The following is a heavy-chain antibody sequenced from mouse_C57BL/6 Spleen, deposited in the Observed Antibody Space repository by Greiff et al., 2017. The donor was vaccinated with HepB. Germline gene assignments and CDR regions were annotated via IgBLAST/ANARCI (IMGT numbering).Heavy chain of an antibody. V-gene: IGHV1-81*01. D-gene: IGHD1-1*01. Sequence: VQLQQSGAELVRPGASVKLSCKASGYTFTSYGISWVKQRTGQGLEWIGEIYPRSGNTYYNEKFKGKATLTADKSSSTAYMELHSLTSEDSAVYVCAVGGSEYFDVWGTGTTVTVSS. J-gene: IGHJ1*03. CDR1: GYTFTSYG. CDR2: IYPRSGNT. CDR3: AVGGSEYFDV.